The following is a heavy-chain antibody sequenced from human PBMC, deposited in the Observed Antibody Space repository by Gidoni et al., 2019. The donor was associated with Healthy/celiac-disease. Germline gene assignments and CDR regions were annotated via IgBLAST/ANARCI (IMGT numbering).Heavy chain of an antibody. CDR1: GFTFSSYA. V-gene: IGHV3-30*04. CDR2: ISYDGSNK. J-gene: IGHJ6*02. D-gene: IGHD3-10*01. Sequence: QVQLVESGGGVVQPGRSLRLSCAASGFTFSSYAMHWVRQAPGKGLEWVAVISYDGSNKYYADSVKGRFTISRDNSKNTLYLQMNSLRAEDTAVYYCARDPQPLTSGAYYYYGMDVWGQGTTVTVSS. CDR3: ARDPQPLTSGAYYYYGMDV.